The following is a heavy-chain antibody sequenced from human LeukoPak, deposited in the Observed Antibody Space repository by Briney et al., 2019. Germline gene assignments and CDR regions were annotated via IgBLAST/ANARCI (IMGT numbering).Heavy chain of an antibody. V-gene: IGHV3-53*01. CDR3: ARDPDFDY. Sequence: GGSLRLSCAVSGFTFSRNGFQWVRQAPGKGLEWVSVIYSGGSTYYADSVKGRFTISRDNSKNTLYLQMNSLRAEDTAVYYCARDPDFDYWGQGTLVTVSS. J-gene: IGHJ4*02. CDR2: IYSGGST. CDR1: GFTFSRNG.